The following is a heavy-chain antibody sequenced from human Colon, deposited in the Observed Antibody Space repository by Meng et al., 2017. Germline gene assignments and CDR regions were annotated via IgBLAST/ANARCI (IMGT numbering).Heavy chain of an antibody. CDR2: ISSSSDI. Sequence: GGVLSQAGGFLRLVCGASGFIVGSYTMKWVGEAPGKGLEWLSSISSSSDIYYADSVKGRFTVSRDNAKNSLFLEMSSLSPEDTAMYYCARGYGDFIDFWGQGTLVTVSS. CDR3: ARGYGDFIDF. D-gene: IGHD4-17*01. V-gene: IGHV3-21*01. CDR1: GFIVGSYT. J-gene: IGHJ4*02.